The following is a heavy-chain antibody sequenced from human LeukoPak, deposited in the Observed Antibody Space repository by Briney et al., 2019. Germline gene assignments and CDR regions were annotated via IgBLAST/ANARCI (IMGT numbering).Heavy chain of an antibody. V-gene: IGHV4-61*02. CDR1: GGSISSGSYY. CDR3: ARVIASCYYYMDV. CDR2: IYTSGST. Sequence: SQTLSLTCTVSGGSISSGSYYWSWIRQPAGKGLEWIGRIYTSGSTNYNPSLKSRVTISVDTSKNQFSLKLSSVTAADTAVYYCARVIASCYYYMDVWGKGTTVTVSS. D-gene: IGHD2-21*01. J-gene: IGHJ6*03.